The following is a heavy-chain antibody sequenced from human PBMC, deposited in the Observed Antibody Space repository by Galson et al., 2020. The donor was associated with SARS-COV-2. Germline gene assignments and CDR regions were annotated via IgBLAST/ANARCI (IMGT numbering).Heavy chain of an antibody. CDR2: IWYDGSKT. J-gene: IGHJ2*01. CDR1: GFTFSTYG. V-gene: IGHV3-33*06. Sequence: GGSLRLSCAASGFTFSTYGMHWVRQAPGKGLELVAAIWYDGSKTYFADSVKGRFTISRDNSKNTLYLQMNSLRVEDTAVYYCAKAHQQLVWFFGLWGRGTLVTVSS. D-gene: IGHD6-13*01. CDR3: AKAHQQLVWFFGL.